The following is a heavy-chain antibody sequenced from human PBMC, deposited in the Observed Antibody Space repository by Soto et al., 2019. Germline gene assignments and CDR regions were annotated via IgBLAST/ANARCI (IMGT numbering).Heavy chain of an antibody. V-gene: IGHV2-26*01. J-gene: IGHJ4*02. CDR2: IFSNDEK. D-gene: IGHD3-22*01. Sequence: QVTLKESGPVLVKPTETLTLTCTVSGFSLSNARMGVSWIRQPPGKALEWLAHIFSNDEKSYSTTLKSRLTTSKDTSKSQVVLTMTNMDPVDTATYYCARMYDSSGYYSELYYFDYWGQGTLVTVSS. CDR1: GFSLSNARMG. CDR3: ARMYDSSGYYSELYYFDY.